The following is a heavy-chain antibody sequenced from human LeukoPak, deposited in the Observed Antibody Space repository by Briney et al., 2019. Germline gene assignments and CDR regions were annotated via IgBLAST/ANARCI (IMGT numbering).Heavy chain of an antibody. J-gene: IGHJ5*02. CDR1: GYTFTGYY. D-gene: IGHD6-19*01. CDR3: ARDTYSSAGWFDP. V-gene: IGHV1-2*02. CDR2: INPNSGGT. Sequence: ASVKVSCKASGYTFTGYYMHWVRQAPGQGLEWMGWINPNSGGTNYAQKFQDRVTMTRDTSISTAYMELSRLRSDDTAVYYRARDTYSSAGWFDPWGQGTLVTVSS.